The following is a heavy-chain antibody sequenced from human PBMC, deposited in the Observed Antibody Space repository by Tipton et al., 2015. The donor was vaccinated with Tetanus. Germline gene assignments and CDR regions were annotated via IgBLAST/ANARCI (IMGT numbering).Heavy chain of an antibody. V-gene: IGHV5-10-1*01. CDR2: SDPSDSYT. Sequence: QLVQSGAEVKKPGESLRISCKGSGYSFTSYWISWVRQMPGKGLEWMGRSDPSDSYTNYSPPFQGHVTISADKSISTAYLQWSSLKASDTAMYYCARLPHCGGDCSPFDYWGQGTLVTVSS. J-gene: IGHJ4*02. CDR3: ARLPHCGGDCSPFDY. D-gene: IGHD2-21*02. CDR1: GYSFTSYW.